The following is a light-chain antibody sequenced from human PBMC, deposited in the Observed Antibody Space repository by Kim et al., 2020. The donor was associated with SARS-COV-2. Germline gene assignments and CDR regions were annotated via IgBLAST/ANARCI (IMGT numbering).Light chain of an antibody. V-gene: IGKV1-5*03. J-gene: IGKJ4*01. CDR1: QSIKSW. CDR2: KAS. CDR3: QQYNSYSPLT. Sequence: DIQMTQAPSTLSASVGDRVTITCRASQSIKSWLAWYQQKPGKAPKILIYKASSLESGVPSRFSGSGSGTEFTLTISSLQPDDFATYYCQQYNSYSPLTFGGGTKLEI.